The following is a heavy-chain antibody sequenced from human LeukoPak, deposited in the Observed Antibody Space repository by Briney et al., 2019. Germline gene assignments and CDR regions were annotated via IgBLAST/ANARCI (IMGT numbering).Heavy chain of an antibody. Sequence: GGSLRLSCAASGFSFTTYWMSWVRQAPGKGLEWVANVKQDGTEKYYVDSVKGRFTISRDNAKNSLYLQMNSLRVEDTALYYCCGASFDYWGQGTLVTVSS. V-gene: IGHV3-7*01. D-gene: IGHD2-21*01. CDR1: GFSFTTYW. CDR2: VKQDGTEK. CDR3: CGASFDY. J-gene: IGHJ4*02.